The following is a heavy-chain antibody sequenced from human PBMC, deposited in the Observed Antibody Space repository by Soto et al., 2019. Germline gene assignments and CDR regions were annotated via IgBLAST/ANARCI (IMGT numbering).Heavy chain of an antibody. Sequence: SSETLSLTCTVSGGSISSSSYYWGWIRQPPGKGLEWIGSIYYSGSTYYNPSLKSRVTISVDTSKNQFSLKLSSVTAADTAVYYCAGPRGDGYNYYYYYGMDVWGQGTTVTVSS. CDR1: GGSISSSSYY. J-gene: IGHJ6*02. D-gene: IGHD3-10*01. CDR2: IYYSGST. V-gene: IGHV4-39*01. CDR3: AGPRGDGYNYYYYYGMDV.